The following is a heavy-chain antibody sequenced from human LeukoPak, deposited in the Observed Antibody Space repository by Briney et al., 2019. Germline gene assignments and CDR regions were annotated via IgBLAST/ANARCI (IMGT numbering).Heavy chain of an antibody. Sequence: ASVKVSCKVSGYTLTELSMHWVRQAPGKGLEWMGGFDPEDGETIYAQKFQGRVTMTEDTSTDTAYMELCSLRSEDTAVYYCATALGGSYYGGFDYWGQGTLVTVSS. V-gene: IGHV1-24*01. CDR1: GYTLTELS. J-gene: IGHJ4*02. CDR2: FDPEDGET. D-gene: IGHD1-26*01. CDR3: ATALGGSYYGGFDY.